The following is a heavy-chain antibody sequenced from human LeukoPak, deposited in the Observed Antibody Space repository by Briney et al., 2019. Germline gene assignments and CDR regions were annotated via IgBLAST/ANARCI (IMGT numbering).Heavy chain of an antibody. J-gene: IGHJ4*02. V-gene: IGHV3-23*01. CDR3: AKDFISGWHRGLGY. CDR2: ISGSGGST. Sequence: GGSLRLSCAASGFTFSSYAMSWVRQAPGKGLEWVSAISGSGGSTYYADSVKGRFTISRDNSRDTLYLQMNSLRAEDTAVYYCAKDFISGWHRGLGYWGQGTLDTFSS. CDR1: GFTFSSYA. D-gene: IGHD6-19*01.